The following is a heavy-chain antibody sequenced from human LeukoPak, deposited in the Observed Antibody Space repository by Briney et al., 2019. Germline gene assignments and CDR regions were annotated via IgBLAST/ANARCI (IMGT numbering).Heavy chain of an antibody. Sequence: ASVKVSCKASGYTFTGYYMHWVRQAPGQGLEWMGGINPNSGGTNYAQKFQGRVTMTRDTSISTAYMELSRLRSDDTAVYYCARSGNRRDIVVVPAATHAFDIWGQGTMVTVSS. J-gene: IGHJ3*02. CDR3: ARSGNRRDIVVVPAATHAFDI. V-gene: IGHV1-2*02. D-gene: IGHD2-2*01. CDR1: GYTFTGYY. CDR2: INPNSGGT.